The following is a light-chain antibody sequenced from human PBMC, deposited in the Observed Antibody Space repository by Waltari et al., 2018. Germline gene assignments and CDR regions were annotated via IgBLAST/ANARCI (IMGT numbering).Light chain of an antibody. Sequence: DIQMTQSPSSLSAFVGDRVTITCRASQNIGSLLSWYQENPGKAPKLLIYGASSLQRGVPSRFSGSGSGTEFTLTISSLQPEDFATYSCQQSYSTPWTFGQGTKVEIK. J-gene: IGKJ1*01. V-gene: IGKV1-39*01. CDR1: QNIGSL. CDR3: QQSYSTPWT. CDR2: GAS.